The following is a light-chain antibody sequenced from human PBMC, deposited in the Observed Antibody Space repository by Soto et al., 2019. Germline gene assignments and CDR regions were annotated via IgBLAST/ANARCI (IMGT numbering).Light chain of an antibody. Sequence: QSALTQPRSVSGSPGQSITISCTGTSSDVGGYNHVSWYQLHPGKAPKLMIYEVNNRPSGVSDRFSGSKSGNTASLTISGLQAEDEADYYCSSSTGSHTRLFGGGTKLTVL. CDR1: SSDVGGYNH. J-gene: IGLJ2*01. CDR3: SSSTGSHTRL. V-gene: IGLV2-14*01. CDR2: EVN.